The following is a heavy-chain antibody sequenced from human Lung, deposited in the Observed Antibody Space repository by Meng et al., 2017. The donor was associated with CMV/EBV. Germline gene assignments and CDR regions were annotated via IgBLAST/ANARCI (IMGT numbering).Heavy chain of an antibody. Sequence: SVXVSXXASGSSFTDYFLHWVRQAPGQGLEWMGWINFNSGTTNYAQAFRGRITMTRDTSISAVYMELSRLRSDDTAFYYCARPGRKRPGVFDFWGPGPMVTVSS. D-gene: IGHD1-26*01. CDR3: ARPGRKRPGVFDF. V-gene: IGHV1-2*02. J-gene: IGHJ3*01. CDR1: GSSFTDYF. CDR2: INFNSGTT.